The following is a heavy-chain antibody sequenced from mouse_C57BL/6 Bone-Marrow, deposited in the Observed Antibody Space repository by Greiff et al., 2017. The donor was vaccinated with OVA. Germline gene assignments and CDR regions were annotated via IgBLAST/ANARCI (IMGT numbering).Heavy chain of an antibody. D-gene: IGHD2-9*01. CDR2: IDPGDGDT. Sequence: QVQLKQPGAELVKPGASVKISCKASGYAFSSYWMNWVKQRPGKGLEWIGRIDPGDGDTNYNEKFKGKATLTADKSSSTAYMQLSSLTSEDSAVYFCARRGAYYGYDYYAMGYWGQGTSVTVAS. CDR3: ARRGAYYGYDYYAMGY. V-gene: IGHV1-82*01. CDR1: GYAFSSYW. J-gene: IGHJ4*01.